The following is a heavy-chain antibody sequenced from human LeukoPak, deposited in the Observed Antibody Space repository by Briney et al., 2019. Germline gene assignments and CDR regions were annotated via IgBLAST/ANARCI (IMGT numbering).Heavy chain of an antibody. V-gene: IGHV4-39*02. CDR2: IYYSGST. J-gene: IGHJ6*03. D-gene: IGHD3-16*01. CDR3: ARAKGGYYYYYMDV. Sequence: SETLSLTCTVSGGSISSSSYYWGWIGQPPGRGLEWIGSIYYSGSTYYNPSLKSRVTISVGTSKNHFSLKLTSVTAADTAVYYCARAKGGYYYYYMDVWGKGTTVTISS. CDR1: GGSISSSSYY.